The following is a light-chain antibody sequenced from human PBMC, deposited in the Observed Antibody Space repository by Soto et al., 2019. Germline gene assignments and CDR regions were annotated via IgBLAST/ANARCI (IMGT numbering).Light chain of an antibody. J-gene: IGLJ2*01. V-gene: IGLV2-11*01. CDR1: SNDVGGYDY. CDR3: FSYAYNSLI. Sequence: QSALTQPRSVSGSPEQSVTISCTGTSNDVGGYDYVSWYQQHPGEAPKLIIYDVTERPSGVPNRFSGSKSGNTASLTISGLQVEDEADYYCFSYAYNSLILGGGTKVTVL. CDR2: DVT.